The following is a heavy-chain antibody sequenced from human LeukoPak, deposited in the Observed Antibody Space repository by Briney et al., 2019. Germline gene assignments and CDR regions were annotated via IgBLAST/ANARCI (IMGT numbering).Heavy chain of an antibody. CDR1: GGSFSGYY. D-gene: IGHD3-3*01. Sequence: PSETLSLTCAVYGGSFSGYYWSWIRQPPGKGLEWIGEINHSGSTNYNPSLKSRVTISVDTSKNQFSLKLSSVTAADTAVYYCAIFGGGWNYFDYWGQEPRVPVSS. CDR3: AIFGGGWNYFDY. J-gene: IGHJ4*02. V-gene: IGHV4-34*01. CDR2: INHSGST.